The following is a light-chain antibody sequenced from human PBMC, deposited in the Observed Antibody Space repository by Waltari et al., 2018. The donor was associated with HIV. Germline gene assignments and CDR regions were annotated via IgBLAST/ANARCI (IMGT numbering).Light chain of an antibody. J-gene: IGKJ4*01. V-gene: IGKV3-15*01. CDR1: QSVSSY. CDR2: GAS. CDR3: QQYNKWPRGT. Sequence: VMTQSPVTLSASPGQRATLSCRASQSVSSYLAWYQQKPGQAPRLLIYGASTRATGIPARFSGSGSGTEFTLTISSLQSEDFAVYYCQQYNKWPRGTFGGGTKVEVK.